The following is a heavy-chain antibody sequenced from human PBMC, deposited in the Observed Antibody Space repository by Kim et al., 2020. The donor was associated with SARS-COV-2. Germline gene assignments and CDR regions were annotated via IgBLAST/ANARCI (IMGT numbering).Heavy chain of an antibody. V-gene: IGHV4-39*01. CDR1: GGSISSSSYY. Sequence: SETLSLTCTVSGGSISSSSYYWGWIRQPPGKGLEWIGSIYYSGSTYYNPSLKSRVTISVDTSKNQFSLKLSSVTAADTAVYYCATRGSGWYLDYFDYWGQGTLVTVSS. CDR3: ATRGSGWYLDYFDY. J-gene: IGHJ4*02. CDR2: IYYSGST. D-gene: IGHD6-19*01.